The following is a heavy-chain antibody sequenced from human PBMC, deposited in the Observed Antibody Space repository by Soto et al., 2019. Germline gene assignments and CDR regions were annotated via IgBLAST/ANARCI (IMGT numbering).Heavy chain of an antibody. CDR2: IYWDDDK. Sequence: QITLKESGPTLVKPTQTLTLTCTFSGFSLSTSGVGVGWIRQPPGKALEWLALIYWDDDKRYSPSLKSRLTITKDTSKNQVVLTMTNMDPVDTATYYCAHRAGRGAFDIWGQGTMVTVSS. J-gene: IGHJ3*02. CDR1: GFSLSTSGVG. V-gene: IGHV2-5*02. CDR3: AHRAGRGAFDI. D-gene: IGHD3-10*01.